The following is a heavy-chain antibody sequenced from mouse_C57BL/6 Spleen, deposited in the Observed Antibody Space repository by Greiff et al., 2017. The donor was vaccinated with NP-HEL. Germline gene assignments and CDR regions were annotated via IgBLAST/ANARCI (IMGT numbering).Heavy chain of an antibody. CDR2: ISYSGST. CDR3: ARGSKGFYWYCDV. J-gene: IGHJ1*03. CDR1: GFSITSDY. V-gene: IGHV3-8*01. Sequence: EVQLQESGPGLATPSQTLSLTCSVPGFSITSDYWNWIRKFPGNKLEYMGYISYSGSTYYNPSLKSRISITRDTSKNQYYLQLNSVTTEDTATYYCARGSKGFYWYCDVGGTGTTVTVSS.